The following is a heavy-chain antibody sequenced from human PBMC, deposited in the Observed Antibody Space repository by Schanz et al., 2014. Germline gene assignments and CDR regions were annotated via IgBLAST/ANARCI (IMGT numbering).Heavy chain of an antibody. CDR3: AKDLLYGAPMPLNHLDY. CDR2: ISSSSSYI. D-gene: IGHD2-2*01. J-gene: IGHJ4*02. CDR1: GFTFSSYS. Sequence: EVQLVESGRGLVKPGGSLRLSCAASGFTFSSYSMNWVRQAPGKGLEWVSSISSSSSYIYYADSVKGRFTISRDNAKNSLYLQMNSLRAEDTAVYYCAKDLLYGAPMPLNHLDYWGQGTLVTVSS. V-gene: IGHV3-21*04.